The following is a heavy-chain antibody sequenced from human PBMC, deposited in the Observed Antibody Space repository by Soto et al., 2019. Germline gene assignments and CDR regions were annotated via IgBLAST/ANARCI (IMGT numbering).Heavy chain of an antibody. V-gene: IGHV1-46*01. CDR1: GDTFTSYY. Sequence: QVQLVQSGAEVKKPGASVKISCKASGDTFTSYYMHWVRQAPGQGLEWMGIINPSGDTSYAQKFHGRVTMTRDTSTSTVYMELSSLRSEDTAVYYCARVYCSAGGCYGIDYWGQGTLVTVSS. CDR3: ARVYCSAGGCYGIDY. D-gene: IGHD2-15*01. CDR2: INPSGDT. J-gene: IGHJ4*02.